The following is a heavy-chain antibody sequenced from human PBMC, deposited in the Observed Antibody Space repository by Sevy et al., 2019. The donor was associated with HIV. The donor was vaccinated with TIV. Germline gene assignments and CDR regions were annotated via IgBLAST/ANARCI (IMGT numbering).Heavy chain of an antibody. CDR2: ISGSGSST. D-gene: IGHD2-2*01. J-gene: IGHJ5*02. V-gene: IGHV3-23*01. Sequence: GGSLRLSCAASGFTFSSYAMSWVRQAPGNGLEWVSAISGSGSSTYYADSVKGRFTISRDNSKNTLYLQMNSLRAEDTAVYYCAKSGRYCSSTSCYLSLGQGTLVTVSS. CDR3: AKSGRYCSSTSCYLS. CDR1: GFTFSSYA.